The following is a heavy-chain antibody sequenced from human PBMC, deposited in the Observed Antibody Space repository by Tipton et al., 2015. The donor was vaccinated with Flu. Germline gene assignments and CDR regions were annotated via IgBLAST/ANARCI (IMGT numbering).Heavy chain of an antibody. CDR2: INQSGRP. Sequence: TLSLTCAVYGGSFSGYYWSWIRQSPGKGLEWIGEINQSGRPNYNPSLKNRVTISVDTSKNQFSLSLTSVTAADTAMYYCARGSGEVRFDPWGQGTLVTVSP. CDR1: GGSFSGYY. J-gene: IGHJ5*02. CDR3: ARGSGEVRFDP. D-gene: IGHD3-16*01. V-gene: IGHV4-34*01.